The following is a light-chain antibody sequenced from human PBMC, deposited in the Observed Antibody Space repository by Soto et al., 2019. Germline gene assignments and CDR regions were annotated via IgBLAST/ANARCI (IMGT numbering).Light chain of an antibody. Sequence: IVLTQSPVSLSLSPGERATLSSRASDGVGRSLAWFQQRPGQAPRLLIYDASTRATGIPDRFSGSGSGTEFTLTISSLQSEDFADYYCQQYQNWPLITFGQGTRLEIK. V-gene: IGKV3-15*01. CDR1: DGVGRS. CDR2: DAS. J-gene: IGKJ5*01. CDR3: QQYQNWPLIT.